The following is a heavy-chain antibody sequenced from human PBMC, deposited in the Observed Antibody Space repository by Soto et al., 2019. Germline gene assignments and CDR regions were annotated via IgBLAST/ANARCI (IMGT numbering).Heavy chain of an antibody. J-gene: IGHJ5*02. D-gene: IGHD3-16*01. V-gene: IGHV3-33*01. CDR1: GFKFRNYA. CDR3: ARAHSMMLLDRFDP. CDR2: IWSDGNKE. Sequence: QVQLVESGGGVVQPGKSLRLSCAATGFKFRNYAIHWVRQAPGKGLEWLAVIWSDGNKEYYADSVKGRFTISRDNSKNTVFLHTNSRTADDSVVFYCARAHSMMLLDRFDPWGHGTLVTVSS.